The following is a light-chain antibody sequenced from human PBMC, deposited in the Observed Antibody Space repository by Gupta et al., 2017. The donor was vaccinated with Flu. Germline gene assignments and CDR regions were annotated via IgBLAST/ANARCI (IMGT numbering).Light chain of an antibody. CDR2: EVS. J-gene: IGLJ1*01. CDR1: SSDVGTYIR. CDR3: SSYTSSYTFV. V-gene: IGLV2-18*02. Sequence: TSSDVGTYIRVSWYQQSPGTPPKLMIYEVSNRPSWVPDRFSESKSGNTASLTISGLQGEDEADYYCSSYTSSYTFVFGTGTKVTVL.